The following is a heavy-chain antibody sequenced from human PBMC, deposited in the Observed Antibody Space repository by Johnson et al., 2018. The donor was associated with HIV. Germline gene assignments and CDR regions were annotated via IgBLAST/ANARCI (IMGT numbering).Heavy chain of an antibody. J-gene: IGHJ3*02. CDR3: AKDVSVVTPSGSFDI. Sequence: HLVESGGGLVQPGRSLRLSCAASGFTFDDYAMHWVRQAPGKGLEWVSGISWNSGSIGYADSVKGRFTISRDNSKNTLYLQMNSLRPEDSAVYYCAKDVSVVTPSGSFDIWGQGTMVTVSS. V-gene: IGHV3-9*01. D-gene: IGHD4-23*01. CDR2: ISWNSGSI. CDR1: GFTFDDYA.